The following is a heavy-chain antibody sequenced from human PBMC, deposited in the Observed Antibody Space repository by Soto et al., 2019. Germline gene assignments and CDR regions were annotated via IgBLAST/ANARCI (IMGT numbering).Heavy chain of an antibody. D-gene: IGHD6-6*01. J-gene: IGHJ6*03. CDR2: TYYRSKWYN. Sequence: SQTLSLTCAISGDSVSSNTAAWHWIRQSPSRGLEWLGRTYYRSKWYNDSAVSVKSRITFNPDTSKNQFSLQLASVAPEETAVYYCARDAGGSPSGFYYYFLDVWGKGTTVTVSS. CDR1: GDSVSSNTAA. CDR3: ARDAGGSPSGFYYYFLDV. V-gene: IGHV6-1*01.